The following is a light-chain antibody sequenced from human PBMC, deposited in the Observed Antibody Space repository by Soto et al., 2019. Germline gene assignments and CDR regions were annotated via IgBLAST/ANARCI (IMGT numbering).Light chain of an antibody. J-gene: IGKJ2*01. CDR3: QQFYNTPPYT. V-gene: IGKV4-1*01. CDR2: WAS. CDR1: QSVFHSANNMNY. Sequence: DTVMTQSPDSLAVSLGERATINCKSSQSVFHSANNMNYLAWYQQKPGQSPKLLISWASIRDSGVPDRFSGSGSWTDFTLTINSLQAEDAAVDYCQQFYNTPPYTFGQGTRLEIK.